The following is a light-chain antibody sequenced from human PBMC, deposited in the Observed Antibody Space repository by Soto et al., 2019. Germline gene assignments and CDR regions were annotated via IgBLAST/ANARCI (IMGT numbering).Light chain of an antibody. CDR3: LQHHIYPFT. CDR1: QGIRND. J-gene: IGKJ3*01. CDR2: SAS. V-gene: IGKV1-17*01. Sequence: DIQMTQSPSSLSASVGDRVTITCRASQGIRNDLGWYQQKPGKAPKRLISSASSLQSGVPSRFSGSGSGSGFTLTIRSLQPEDVATYYCLQHHIYPFTFGPGTKVEI.